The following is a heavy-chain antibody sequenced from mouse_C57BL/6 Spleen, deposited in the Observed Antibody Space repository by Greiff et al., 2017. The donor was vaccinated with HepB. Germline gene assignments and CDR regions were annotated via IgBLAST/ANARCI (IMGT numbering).Heavy chain of an antibody. CDR1: GYTFTDYN. J-gene: IGHJ1*03. CDR3: ARIYYYGSREGYFDV. Sequence: EVQLQQSGPELVKPGASVKMSCKASGYTFTDYNMHWVKQSHGKSLEWIGYINPNNGGTSYNQKFKGKATLTVNKSSSTAYMELRSLTSEDSAVYYCARIYYYGSREGYFDVWGTRTTVTVSS. CDR2: INPNNGGT. D-gene: IGHD1-1*01. V-gene: IGHV1-22*01.